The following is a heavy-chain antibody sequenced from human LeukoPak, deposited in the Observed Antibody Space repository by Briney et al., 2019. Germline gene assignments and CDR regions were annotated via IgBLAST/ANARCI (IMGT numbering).Heavy chain of an antibody. CDR2: IIPIFGTA. CDR3: ARDSICSEGLSSSSDGDY. J-gene: IGHJ4*02. D-gene: IGHD6-13*01. V-gene: IGHV1-69*13. CDR1: GGTFSSYA. Sequence: SVKVSCKASGGTFSSYAISWVRQAPGQGLEWMGGIIPIFGTANYAQKFQGRVTITADESTSTAYMELSSLRSEDTAVYYCARDSICSEGLSSSSDGDYWGQGTLVTVSS.